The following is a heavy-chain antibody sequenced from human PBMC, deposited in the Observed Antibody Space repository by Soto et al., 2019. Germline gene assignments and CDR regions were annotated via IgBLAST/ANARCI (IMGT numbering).Heavy chain of an antibody. CDR2: ISDSADNT. D-gene: IGHD1-26*01. V-gene: IGHV3-23*01. CDR3: AKEEAGASDY. CDR1: GFNFINYA. J-gene: IGHJ4*02. Sequence: EVQLLESGGGLVQPGESLRLSCAASGFNFINYAMAWVRQAPGKGLEWLAAISDSADNTYYAGSVKGRFSISRDNSKNTLYLQMNSLSADDTAVYYCAKEEAGASDYWGQGTLVTVYS.